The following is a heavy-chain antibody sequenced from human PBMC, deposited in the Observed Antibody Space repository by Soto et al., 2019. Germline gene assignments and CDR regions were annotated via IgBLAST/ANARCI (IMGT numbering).Heavy chain of an antibody. V-gene: IGHV4-34*01. Sequence: SETLSLTCAVYGGSFSGYYWSWIRQPPGKGLEWIGEINHSGSTNYNPSLKSRVTISVDTSKNQFSLKLSSVTAADTAVYYCARYSLDLYCSSTSCSQPFDYWGQGTLVTVSS. D-gene: IGHD2-2*01. CDR1: GGSFSGYY. J-gene: IGHJ4*02. CDR2: INHSGST. CDR3: ARYSLDLYCSSTSCSQPFDY.